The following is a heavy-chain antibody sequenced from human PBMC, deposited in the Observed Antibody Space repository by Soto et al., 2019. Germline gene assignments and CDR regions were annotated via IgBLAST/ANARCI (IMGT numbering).Heavy chain of an antibody. V-gene: IGHV3-33*01. D-gene: IGHD1-26*01. Sequence: PGGSLRLSCAASGFTFSSYGMHWVRQAPGKGLEWVAVIWYDGSNKYYADSVKGRFTISRDNSNSALYVQMNSLTGEDTAVYYCARTRSAWSDFHYYSLDVWGQGTTVTV. CDR2: IWYDGSNK. CDR1: GFTFSSYG. J-gene: IGHJ6*02. CDR3: ARTRSAWSDFHYYSLDV.